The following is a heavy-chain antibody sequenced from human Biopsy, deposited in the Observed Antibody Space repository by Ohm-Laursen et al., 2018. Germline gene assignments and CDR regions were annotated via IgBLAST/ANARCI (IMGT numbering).Heavy chain of an antibody. Sequence: GTLSLTCTVSGGSISDSTYHWGWIRQSPGKGLEWIGSIYNSETTFYNPSLKSRVAISVDTSTNQFSLKVSSVTAADTALYYCARHPTGFWFDPWGHGTLVTVSS. CDR1: GGSISDSTYH. CDR2: IYNSETT. J-gene: IGHJ5*02. CDR3: ARHPTGFWFDP. V-gene: IGHV4-39*01.